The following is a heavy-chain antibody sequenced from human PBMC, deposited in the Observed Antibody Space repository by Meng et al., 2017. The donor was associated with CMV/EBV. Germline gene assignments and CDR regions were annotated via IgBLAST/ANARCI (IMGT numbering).Heavy chain of an antibody. V-gene: IGHV3-30*02. CDR1: GFTFSSYG. J-gene: IGHJ4*02. D-gene: IGHD6-13*01. CDR3: AKDQAAANYFDY. CDR2: IRYDGSNK. Sequence: GGSLRLSCAASGFTFSSYGMHWVRQAPGKGLEWVAFIRYDGSNKYYADSVKGRFTISRDNSKNTLYLQMNSLRAEDTAVYYCAKDQAAANYFDYWGQGTLVTVSS.